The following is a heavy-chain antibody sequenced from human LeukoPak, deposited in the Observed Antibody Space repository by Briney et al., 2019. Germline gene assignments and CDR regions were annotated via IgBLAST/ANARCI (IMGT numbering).Heavy chain of an antibody. Sequence: GASVKVSCKASGYTFTSYGISWVRQAPGQGLEWMGWISAYNGNTNYAQKLQGRVTMTTDTSTSTAYMELRSLRSDDTAVYYCARDLYSNSWYGAFDIWGQGTMVTVSS. CDR2: ISAYNGNT. CDR3: ARDLYSNSWYGAFDI. CDR1: GYTFTSYG. V-gene: IGHV1-18*01. D-gene: IGHD6-13*01. J-gene: IGHJ3*02.